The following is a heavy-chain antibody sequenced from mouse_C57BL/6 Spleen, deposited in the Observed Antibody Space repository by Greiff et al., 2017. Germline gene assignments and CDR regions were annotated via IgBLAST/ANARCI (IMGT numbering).Heavy chain of an antibody. CDR1: GYAFSSYW. D-gene: IGHD1-1*01. CDR2: IYPGDGDT. J-gene: IGHJ1*03. CDR3: ARGDTTVVEDWYFDV. V-gene: IGHV1-80*01. Sequence: VQLQQPGAELVKPGASVKISCKASGYAFSSYWMHWVKQRPGQGLEWIGQIYPGDGDTNYNGKFKGKATLTADKSSSTAYMQLSSLTSEDSAVYFCARGDTTVVEDWYFDVWGTGTTVTVSS.